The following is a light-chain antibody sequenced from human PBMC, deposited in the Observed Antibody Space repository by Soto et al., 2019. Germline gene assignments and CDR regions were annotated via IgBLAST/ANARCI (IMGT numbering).Light chain of an antibody. V-gene: IGKV1-5*03. J-gene: IGKJ1*01. CDR3: LQDYNFPWT. CDR2: KAS. Sequence: DIQMTQSPSTLSASVGDSVTITCRASQSVSNWLAWFQQKPGKAPKLLIYKASTLQSGVPSRFSGTRSGTEFTLTISSLQPEDFATYYCLQDYNFPWTFGQGTKVDI. CDR1: QSVSNW.